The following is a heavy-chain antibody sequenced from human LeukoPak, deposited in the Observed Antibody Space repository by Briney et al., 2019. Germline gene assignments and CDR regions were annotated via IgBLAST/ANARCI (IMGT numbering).Heavy chain of an antibody. J-gene: IGHJ4*02. CDR3: ARHRMTTGTISDFDY. V-gene: IGHV4-4*07. D-gene: IGHD4-11*01. CDR2: IYTSGST. CDR1: GGSISSYY. Sequence: SETLSLTCTVSGGSISSYYWSWIRQPAGKGLEWIGRIYTSGSTNYNPSLKSRVTMSVDTSKNQFSLELSSVTAADTAVYYCARHRMTTGTISDFDYWGQGTLVTVSS.